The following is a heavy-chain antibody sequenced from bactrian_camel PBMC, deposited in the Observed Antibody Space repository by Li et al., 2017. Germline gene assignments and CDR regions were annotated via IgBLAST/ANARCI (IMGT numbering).Heavy chain of an antibody. CDR1: DYMAGTLC. CDR2: TYSGDGST. V-gene: IGHV3S25*01. D-gene: IGHD2*01. J-gene: IGHJ6*01. Sequence: QLVESGGGLVQAGGSLRLSCAASDYMAGTLCMGWFRQAPGNEREGVATTYSGDGSTYYADAVKGRFTVSRDYAKKMVYLQMNSLKPEDSAMYYCAAAITTFCPSVVHSIAYKHFGYWGQGTQVTVS. CDR3: AAAITTFCPSVVHSIAYKHFGY.